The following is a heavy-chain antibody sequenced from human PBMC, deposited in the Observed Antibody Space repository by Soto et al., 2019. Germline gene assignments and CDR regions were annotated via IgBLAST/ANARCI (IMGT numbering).Heavy chain of an antibody. CDR2: TYYRSKWYN. J-gene: IGHJ4*02. V-gene: IGHV6-1*01. D-gene: IGHD6-19*01. Sequence: HAQTLSLTCAISGDSVSDNSAAWNWIRQSPSRGLEWLGRTYYRSKWYNDYAVSVKSRITVTPDTSKNQFSLHLNSVTPEDTAVYYCAREFPYQVSSDSYLHYCAQRALITVSS. CDR1: GDSVSDNSAA. CDR3: AREFPYQVSSDSYLHY.